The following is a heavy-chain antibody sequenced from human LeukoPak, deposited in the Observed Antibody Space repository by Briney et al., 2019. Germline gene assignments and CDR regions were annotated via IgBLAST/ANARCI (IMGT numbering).Heavy chain of an antibody. J-gene: IGHJ4*02. D-gene: IGHD3-10*01. CDR3: AKDYYGPSGGIDY. Sequence: GGSLRLSCAASGFTLSNYGMHWVRQAPGKGLEWVAVIWYDGSNKYYADSVKGRFTISRDNSKNTLYLQMSSLRAEDTAVYYCAKDYYGPSGGIDYWGQGTLVTVSS. CDR1: GFTLSNYG. CDR2: IWYDGSNK. V-gene: IGHV3-33*06.